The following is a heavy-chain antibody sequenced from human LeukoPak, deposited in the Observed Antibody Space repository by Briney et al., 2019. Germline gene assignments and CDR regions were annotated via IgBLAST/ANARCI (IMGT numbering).Heavy chain of an antibody. J-gene: IGHJ4*02. CDR1: GFTFSAYW. V-gene: IGHV3-74*01. CDR2: INNDGTAT. D-gene: IGHD6-13*01. Sequence: GGSLRLSCAASGFTFSAYWMHWVRQVPGKGLVWVSRINNDGTATFFADSVKGRFTISRDNAKNTLYLQMNSLRAEDTAVYYCARDKAAAYAYWGQGTLVTVSS. CDR3: ARDKAAAYAY.